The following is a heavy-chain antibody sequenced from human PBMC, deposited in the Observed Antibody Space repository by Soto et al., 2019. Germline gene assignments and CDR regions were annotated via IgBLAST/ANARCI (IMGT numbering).Heavy chain of an antibody. J-gene: IGHJ4*02. CDR1: GFTFSSYG. CDR2: IWYDGSNK. Sequence: GGSLRLSCAASGFTFSSYGMHWVRQAPGKGLEWVAVIWYDGSNKYYADSVKGRFTISRDNSKNTLYLQMNSLRAEDTAVYYCSRDGQLEYSISLFDYWGQGTLVTVSS. V-gene: IGHV3-33*08. CDR3: SRDGQLEYSISLFDY. D-gene: IGHD6-6*01.